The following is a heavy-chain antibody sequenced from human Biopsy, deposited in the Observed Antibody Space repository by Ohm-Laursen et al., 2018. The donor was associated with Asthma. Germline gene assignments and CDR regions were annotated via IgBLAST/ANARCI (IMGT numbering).Heavy chain of an antibody. CDR1: GYTFTGYY. V-gene: IGHV1-69*13. CDR3: ARGYSGTDRIVYYYSGMEV. Sequence: SVKVSCKASGYTFTGYYMHWVRQAPGQGLEWMGGLIPVLGTADYAPMFEGRVTITADESTSTAYLELTSLRFEDTAVYYCARGYSGTDRIVYYYSGMEVWGQGTTVTVSS. D-gene: IGHD5-12*01. CDR2: LIPVLGTA. J-gene: IGHJ6*02.